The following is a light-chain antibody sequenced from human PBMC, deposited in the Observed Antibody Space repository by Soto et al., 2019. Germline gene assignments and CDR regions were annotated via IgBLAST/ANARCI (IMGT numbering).Light chain of an antibody. CDR2: EVN. J-gene: IGLJ3*02. CDR1: RSDVGNYNL. Sequence: QSALTQPASVSGSPGQSITISCAGTRSDVGNYNLVSWYQQHPGKDPKLMIYEVNKRPSGVSNRFSGSKSGNTASLTISGLQAEDEADYYCCSYAGSDTWAFGGGTKLTVL. CDR3: CSYAGSDTWA. V-gene: IGLV2-23*02.